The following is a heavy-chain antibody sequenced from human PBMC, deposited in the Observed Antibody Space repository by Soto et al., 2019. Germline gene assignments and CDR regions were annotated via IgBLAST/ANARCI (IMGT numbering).Heavy chain of an antibody. CDR1: GFSFDDHV. D-gene: IGHD3-3*01. CDR3: ARSWSGSTSGRVDV. V-gene: IGHV3-9*01. CDR2: INWDGYSI. J-gene: IGHJ6*02. Sequence: TLRLSWVAAGFSFDDHVMHWVRQVPGKGLEWVGHINWDGYSIGYGGSVRGRFTISRDNAKNTLYLQMKSLRPEDTALYYCARSWSGSTSGRVDVWGQGTTVTVSS.